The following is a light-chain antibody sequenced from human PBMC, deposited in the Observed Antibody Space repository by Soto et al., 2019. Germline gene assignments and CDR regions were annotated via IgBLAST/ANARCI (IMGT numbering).Light chain of an antibody. V-gene: IGKV1-39*01. CDR2: GAS. Sequence: DVQLTQSPSSLSASIGDTVTISCRSSQSITTSVNWYQQKSGRPPALLIYGASALQIGVPHRFSASGSGTDFTLTITGLQHEDFATYYCQQSYSLPRTFFQGTKGYI. J-gene: IGKJ1*01. CDR3: QQSYSLPRT. CDR1: QSITTS.